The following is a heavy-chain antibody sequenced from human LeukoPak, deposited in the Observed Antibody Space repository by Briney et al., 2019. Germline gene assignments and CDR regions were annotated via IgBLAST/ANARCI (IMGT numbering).Heavy chain of an antibody. CDR2: IFSSGST. CDR1: GGSVDNSNYY. J-gene: IGHJ4*02. CDR3: AIERWSRRSYFDF. Sequence: PSETLSLTCAVSGGSVDNSNYYWAWIRQPPGKGLEWIGTIFSSGSTFYSPSLETRITISVDTSMTHFSLKMSSVTATATAGYLCAIERWSRRSYFDFWGQGILVTASS. D-gene: IGHD5-24*01. V-gene: IGHV4-39*02.